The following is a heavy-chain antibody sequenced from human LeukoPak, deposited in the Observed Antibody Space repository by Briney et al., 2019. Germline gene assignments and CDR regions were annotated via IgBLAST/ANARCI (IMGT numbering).Heavy chain of an antibody. Sequence: GGSLRLSCAASGFTFTSYAMHWVRQTPGKGLEWVAVISYDGSNKYYADSVKGRFTISRDNSGNTLYLQMNSLRAEDTAVYYCARDRHDSSDVDYWGQGTLVTVSS. V-gene: IGHV3-30*04. J-gene: IGHJ4*02. CDR2: ISYDGSNK. CDR3: ARDRHDSSDVDY. D-gene: IGHD3-22*01. CDR1: GFTFTSYA.